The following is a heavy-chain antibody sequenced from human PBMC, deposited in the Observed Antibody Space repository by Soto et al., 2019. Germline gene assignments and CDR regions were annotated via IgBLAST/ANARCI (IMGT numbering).Heavy chain of an antibody. Sequence: SGPTLVNPTQTLTLTCTFSGFSLSTSGMCVSWIRQPPGKALEWLARIDWDDDKYYSTSLRTRLTISKDTSKNQVVLTMTNMDPVDTATYYCARISSGSSCSRYFDYWGQGTLVTVSS. V-gene: IGHV2-70*11. CDR2: IDWDDDK. D-gene: IGHD6-13*01. J-gene: IGHJ4*02. CDR1: GFSLSTSGMC. CDR3: ARISSGSSCSRYFDY.